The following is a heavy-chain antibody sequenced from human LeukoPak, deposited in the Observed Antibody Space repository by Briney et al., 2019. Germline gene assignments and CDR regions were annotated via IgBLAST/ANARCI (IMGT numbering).Heavy chain of an antibody. CDR2: IYSGGST. CDR1: GFTVSSNY. J-gene: IGHJ4*02. V-gene: IGHV3-66*01. CDR3: ASSRKGFGDLSDY. D-gene: IGHD3-10*01. Sequence: GGSLRLSCAASGFTVSSNYMSWVRQAPGKGLEWVSVIYSGGSTYYADSVKGRFTISRDNAKNSLYLQMNSLSVEDTAVYYCASSRKGFGDLSDYWGQGTLVTVSS.